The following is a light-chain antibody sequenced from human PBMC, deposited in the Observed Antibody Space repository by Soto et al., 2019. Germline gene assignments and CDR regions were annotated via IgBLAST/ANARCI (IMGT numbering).Light chain of an antibody. CDR3: QSADSSGTVV. V-gene: IGLV3-25*03. CDR2: KDS. Sequence: SYELTQPPSVSVSPGQTARITCSGDALPKQYAYWYQQKPGQAPVLVIYKDSERPSGIPERFSGSSSGTTVTLNISGVQAEDEADYYCQSADSSGTVVFGGGTQLTVL. J-gene: IGLJ2*01. CDR1: ALPKQY.